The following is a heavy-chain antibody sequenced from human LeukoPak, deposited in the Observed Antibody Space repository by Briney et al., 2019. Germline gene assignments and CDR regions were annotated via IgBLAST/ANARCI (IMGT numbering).Heavy chain of an antibody. CDR2: ISSSSSYI. V-gene: IGHV3-21*04. CDR1: GFTFSSYS. D-gene: IGHD1-7*01. Sequence: PGGSLRLSCAASGFTFSSYSMNWVRQAPGKGLEWVSSISSSSSYIYYADSVKGRFTISRDNSKNTLYLQMNSLRAEDTAVYYCAKRRGLELLYYYYMDVWGKGTTVTVSS. J-gene: IGHJ6*03. CDR3: AKRRGLELLYYYYMDV.